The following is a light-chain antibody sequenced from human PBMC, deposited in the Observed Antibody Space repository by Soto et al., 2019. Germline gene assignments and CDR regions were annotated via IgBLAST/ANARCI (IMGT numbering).Light chain of an antibody. V-gene: IGKV3-15*01. CDR1: ESVHMN. CDR3: QHYSNWPPT. J-gene: IGKJ3*01. Sequence: EVVMTQSPATLSVSPGERVTLSCRASESVHMNLAWYQQKPGQGPSLLIYYASTRATGVPDRFTGSGSGTEFTLTISSLQSEDFGVYHCQHYSNWPPTFGPGTKVEIK. CDR2: YAS.